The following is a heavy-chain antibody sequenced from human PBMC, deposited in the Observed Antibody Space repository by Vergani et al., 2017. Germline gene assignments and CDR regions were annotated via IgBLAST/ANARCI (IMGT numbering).Heavy chain of an antibody. J-gene: IGHJ5*02. V-gene: IGHV4-61*01. CDR1: GGSVSSGSYY. D-gene: IGHD3-10*01. CDR3: GSRSMVRGVFSWFDP. CDR2: IYYSGST. Sequence: QVQLQESGPGLVKPSETLSLTCTVSGGSVSSGSYYWSWIRQPPGKGLEWIGYIYYSGSTNYNPSLKSRVTISVDTSKNQFSLKLSSVTAADTAVYYCGSRSMVRGVFSWFDPWGQGTLVTVSS.